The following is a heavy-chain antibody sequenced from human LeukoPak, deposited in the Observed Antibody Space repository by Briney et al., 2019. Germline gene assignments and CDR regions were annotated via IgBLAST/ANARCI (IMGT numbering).Heavy chain of an antibody. CDR2: INYNGRT. Sequence: SETLSLTCSVSDGSTTGYYWTWIRQPPGKGLEWIGYINYNGRTNYNPSLMSRVTISIDTSKNQFSLKLNSVTAADTAIYYCARESNSGWYTGGVDHWGPGTLVTVSS. V-gene: IGHV4-59*01. D-gene: IGHD6-19*01. CDR1: DGSTTGYY. CDR3: ARESNSGWYTGGVDH. J-gene: IGHJ4*02.